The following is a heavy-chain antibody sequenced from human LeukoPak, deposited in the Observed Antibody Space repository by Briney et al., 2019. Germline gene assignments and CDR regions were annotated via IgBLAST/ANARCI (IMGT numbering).Heavy chain of an antibody. CDR2: ISWNSGSI. V-gene: IGHV3-9*01. D-gene: IGHD6-13*01. CDR3: VKDLSSNWYSFDY. J-gene: IGHJ4*02. CDR1: GFTFDDYA. Sequence: GRSLRLSCAASGFTFDDYAMHWVRQAPGKGLEWVSGISWNSGSIGYADSVKGRFTMSRDSAEKSLYLQMNSLRDDDTAFYYCVKDLSSNWYSFDYWGQGTLVTVSS.